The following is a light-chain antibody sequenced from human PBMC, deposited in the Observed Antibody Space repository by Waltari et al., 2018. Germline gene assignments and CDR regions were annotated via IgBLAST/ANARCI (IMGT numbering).Light chain of an antibody. V-gene: IGKV3-11*01. CDR3: QQRSNWPPSLT. CDR2: EAS. Sequence: EIVLTQSPATLSLSPGERATLSCRASQSVSSYLAWYQQKPGQAPSLLSDEASNRAIGIPASFSVSGSGTDFTLTISSLEPEDFAVYYCQQRSNWPPSLTFGGGTKVEIK. CDR1: QSVSSY. J-gene: IGKJ4*01.